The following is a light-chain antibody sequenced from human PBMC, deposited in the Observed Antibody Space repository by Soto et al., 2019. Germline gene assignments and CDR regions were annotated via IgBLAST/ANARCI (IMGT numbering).Light chain of an antibody. CDR3: QQRSNWPPIT. Sequence: EIVLTQSPATLSLSPGERATLSCRASQSVSSYLAWYQQKPGQAPRLLIYDASNRATGIPARFSGSGSGTDFTLTIRSLEPEDFAVYYCQQRSNWPPITFGQGTRLQI. J-gene: IGKJ5*01. CDR1: QSVSSY. V-gene: IGKV3-11*01. CDR2: DAS.